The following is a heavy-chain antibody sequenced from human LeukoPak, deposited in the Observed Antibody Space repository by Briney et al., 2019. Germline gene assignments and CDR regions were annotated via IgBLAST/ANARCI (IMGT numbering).Heavy chain of an antibody. J-gene: IGHJ4*02. D-gene: IGHD6-19*01. CDR2: ITAGSGST. V-gene: IGHV3-23*01. CDR3: AKTGPGSGWARYYFDS. Sequence: GGSLRLSCAASGFSFSSYSMSWVRQAPGKGLEWVSTITAGSGSTYYADSVKGRFTISRDNSKNTLYLQMNSLRAEDTAVYFCAKTGPGSGWARYYFDSWDQGTLVTVSS. CDR1: GFSFSSYS.